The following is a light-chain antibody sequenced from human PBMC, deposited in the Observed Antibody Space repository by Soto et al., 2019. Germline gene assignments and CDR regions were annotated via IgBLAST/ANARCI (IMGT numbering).Light chain of an antibody. CDR3: QQSYDSPLA. J-gene: IGKJ1*01. CDR1: QSISSY. V-gene: IGKV1-39*01. Sequence: DLQMTQSPSSLSASVGDRVTITCRASQSISSYLNWYQQKPGKVPKLLIYAASSLQSGVPSRFSGSGSGTDFTLTISSLQPEDFAAYYCQQSYDSPLAFGQGTKVEIK. CDR2: AAS.